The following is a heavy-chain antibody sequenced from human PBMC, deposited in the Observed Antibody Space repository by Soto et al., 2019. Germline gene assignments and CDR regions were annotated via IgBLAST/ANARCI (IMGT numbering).Heavy chain of an antibody. CDR2: INAGNGNT. CDR3: ARGPQTHLDDGGNLGIWFDP. V-gene: IGHV1-3*01. D-gene: IGHD4-17*01. J-gene: IGHJ5*02. Sequence: QVQLVQSGAEVKKPGASVKVSCKASGYTFTSYAMHWVRQAPGQRLEWMGWINAGNGNTKYSQKFQGRVTITRDTSASTAYMELSSLRSEDTAVYYCARGPQTHLDDGGNLGIWFDPWGQGTLVTVSS. CDR1: GYTFTSYA.